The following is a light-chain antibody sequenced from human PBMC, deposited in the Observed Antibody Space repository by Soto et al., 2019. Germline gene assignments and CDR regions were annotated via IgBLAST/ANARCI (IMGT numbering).Light chain of an antibody. CDR1: QSSSNF. Sequence: DIQMTQSPSSLSASVGDRVTITCRASQSSSNFLNWYQQKPGKAPKLLIYAASTLQSGVPSRFSGSGSGTDFTLTISSLQPEDFETYYCQQTNSIPITFGQGTRLEIK. CDR3: QQTNSIPIT. CDR2: AAS. V-gene: IGKV1-39*01. J-gene: IGKJ5*01.